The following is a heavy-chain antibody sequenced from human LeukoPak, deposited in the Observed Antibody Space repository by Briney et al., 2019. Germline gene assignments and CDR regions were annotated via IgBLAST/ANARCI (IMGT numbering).Heavy chain of an antibody. CDR1: GFTFSVHY. J-gene: IGHJ4*02. V-gene: IGHV3-11*01. Sequence: PGGSLRLSCAASGFTFSVHYVSWIRQAPGKGLEWVSYISGSGSTIYYAESVKGRFTISRDNVKNSMYLQMNSLRAEDTAVYYCASRFTRSPRVDWGLGTLVTVSS. CDR3: ASRFTRSPRVD. D-gene: IGHD3-3*01. CDR2: ISGSGSTI.